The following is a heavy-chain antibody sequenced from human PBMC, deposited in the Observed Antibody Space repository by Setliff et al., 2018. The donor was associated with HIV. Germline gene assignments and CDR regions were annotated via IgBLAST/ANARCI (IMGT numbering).Heavy chain of an antibody. CDR1: GGSITSDSYY. Sequence: SETLSLTCTVSGGSITSDSYYWDWIRQAPGKGLEWIGSIYYSGGTYYNPSLKTRVTVSVDTSKNQFSLKMSSVIAADTAVYYCAGRRKSFVAAHRGNWFDTWGQGTLVTVSS. CDR2: IYYSGGT. J-gene: IGHJ5*02. D-gene: IGHD3-10*01. CDR3: AGRRKSFVAAHRGNWFDT. V-gene: IGHV4-39*01.